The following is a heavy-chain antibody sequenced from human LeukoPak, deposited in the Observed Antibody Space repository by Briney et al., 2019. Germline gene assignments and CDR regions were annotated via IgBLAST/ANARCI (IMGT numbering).Heavy chain of an antibody. CDR1: GGSFRGYY. Sequence: PSETLSLTCAVYGGSFRGYYWSGIRQPPGKGLEWIGEINHSGSTNYNPSLKSRVSISVDSSKNQFSLKVSSVTAADTAVYYCARVSDTAAGLYGGQGTLVTVSS. J-gene: IGHJ4*02. D-gene: IGHD6-13*01. CDR2: INHSGST. CDR3: ARVSDTAAGLY. V-gene: IGHV4-34*01.